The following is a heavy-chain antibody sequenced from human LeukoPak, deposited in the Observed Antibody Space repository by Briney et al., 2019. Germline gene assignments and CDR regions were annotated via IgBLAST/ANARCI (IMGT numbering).Heavy chain of an antibody. Sequence: SETLSLTCTVSGGSISSSSYYWGWIRQPPGKGLEWIGSIYYSGSTYYNPSLKSRVTISVDTSKNQFSLKLSSVTAADTAVYYCARVLMGDSSSSWYGDAFDIWGQGTMVTVSS. CDR1: GGSISSSSYY. V-gene: IGHV4-39*07. D-gene: IGHD6-13*01. CDR3: ARVLMGDSSSSWYGDAFDI. J-gene: IGHJ3*02. CDR2: IYYSGST.